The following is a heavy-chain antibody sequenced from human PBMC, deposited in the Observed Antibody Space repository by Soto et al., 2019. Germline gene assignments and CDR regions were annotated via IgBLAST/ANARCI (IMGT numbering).Heavy chain of an antibody. CDR3: GRGFGYDILSGYYNIL. CDR2: IIPIFGTA. J-gene: IGHJ3*01. V-gene: IGHV1-69*01. Sequence: QVQLVQSGAEVKKPGSSVKVSCKASGGTFSSYAISWVRQAPGQGLEWMGGIIPIFGTANYAQKSQGRVTFTADESTSTANMELSTLSSEDTAVYYCGRGFGYDILSGYYNILWGQGTIVTVSS. D-gene: IGHD3-9*01. CDR1: GGTFSSYA.